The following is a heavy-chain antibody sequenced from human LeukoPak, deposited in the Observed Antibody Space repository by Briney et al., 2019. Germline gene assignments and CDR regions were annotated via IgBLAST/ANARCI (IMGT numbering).Heavy chain of an antibody. V-gene: IGHV3-48*01. Sequence: GGSLRLSCAASGFTFSSYSMNWVRQAPGKGLEWVSYISSSSSTIHYADSVKGRFTISRDNAKNSLYLQMNSLRAEDTAVYYCARWGFKGGLDYWGQGALAAVSS. D-gene: IGHD3-16*01. CDR1: GFTFSSYS. J-gene: IGHJ4*02. CDR2: ISSSSSTI. CDR3: ARWGFKGGLDY.